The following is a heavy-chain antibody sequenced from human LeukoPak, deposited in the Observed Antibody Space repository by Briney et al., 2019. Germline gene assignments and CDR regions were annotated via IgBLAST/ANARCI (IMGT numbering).Heavy chain of an antibody. J-gene: IGHJ4*02. V-gene: IGHV3-23*01. CDR3: ARESQMYYDSSGYYYFNY. CDR2: ISGSGGST. CDR1: GFTFNNYA. D-gene: IGHD3-22*01. Sequence: PGGSLRLSCAASGFTFNNYAMTWVRQAPGKGLEWVSAISGSGGSTYYADSVKGRFTISRDNSKNTLYLQMNSLRAEDTAVYYCARESQMYYDSSGYYYFNYWGQGTLVTVSS.